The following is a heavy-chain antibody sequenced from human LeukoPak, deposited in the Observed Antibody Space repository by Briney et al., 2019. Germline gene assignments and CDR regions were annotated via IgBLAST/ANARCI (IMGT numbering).Heavy chain of an antibody. CDR1: GYSISSGYY. CDR2: IYHSGST. D-gene: IGHD3-3*01. V-gene: IGHV4-38-2*02. Sequence: SETLSLTCTVSGYSISSGYYWGWIRQPPGKGLEWTGSIYHSGSTYYNPSLKSRVTISVDTSKNQFSLKLSSVTAADTAVYYCARVFEGIWSGYYSGNYYYYYVDVWGKGTTVTVSS. J-gene: IGHJ6*03. CDR3: ARVFEGIWSGYYSGNYYYYYVDV.